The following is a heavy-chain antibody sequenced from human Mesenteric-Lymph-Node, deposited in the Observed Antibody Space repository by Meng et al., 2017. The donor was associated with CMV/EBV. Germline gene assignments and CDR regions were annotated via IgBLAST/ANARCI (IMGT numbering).Heavy chain of an antibody. V-gene: IGHV3-7*01. D-gene: IGHD2/OR15-2a*01. CDR3: ARGNNFDV. Sequence: GGSLRLSCAASGLTFSSAWMSWVRQAPGKGLEWVANIRGDGGQKSSADSVKGRFTISRDNTKTSLYLQMDSLRAEDTAVYYCARGNNFDVWGQGTMVTVSS. J-gene: IGHJ3*01. CDR2: IRGDGGQK. CDR1: GLTFSSAW.